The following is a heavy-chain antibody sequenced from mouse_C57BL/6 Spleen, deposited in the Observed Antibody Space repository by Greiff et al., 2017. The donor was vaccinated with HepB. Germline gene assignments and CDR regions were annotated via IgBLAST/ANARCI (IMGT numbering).Heavy chain of an antibody. J-gene: IGHJ4*01. CDR2: IDPSASYT. D-gene: IGHD1-1*01. CDR3: ASSYYYGSSYLYAMDY. CDR1: GYTFTSYW. Sequence: QVQLQQSGAELVMPGASVKLSCKASGYTFTSYWMHWVKQRPGQGLEWIGEIDPSASYTNYNQKFKGKSTLTVDKSSSTAYMQLSSLTSKDYAVYYCASSYYYGSSYLYAMDYWGQGTSVTVSS. V-gene: IGHV1-69*01.